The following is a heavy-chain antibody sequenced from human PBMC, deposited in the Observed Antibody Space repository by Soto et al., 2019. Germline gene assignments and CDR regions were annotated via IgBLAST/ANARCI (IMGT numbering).Heavy chain of an antibody. CDR1: GDSVSSNSAA. V-gene: IGHV6-1*01. CDR3: ARDPTAGYSSSWYFDY. CDR2: TYYRSKWYN. Sequence: LSLTCAISGDSVSSNSAAWNWIRQSPSRGLEWLGRTYYRSKWYNDYAVPVKSRITINPDTSKNQFSLQLNSVTPEDTAVYYCARDPTAGYSSSWYFDYWGQGTLVTVSS. D-gene: IGHD6-13*01. J-gene: IGHJ4*02.